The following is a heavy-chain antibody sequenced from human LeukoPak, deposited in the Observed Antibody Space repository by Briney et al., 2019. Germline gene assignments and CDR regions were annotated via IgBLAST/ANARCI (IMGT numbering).Heavy chain of an antibody. CDR1: GYTLTACD. CDR3: ARDEAPDYFDY. J-gene: IGHJ4*02. Sequence: ASVKVSCKASGYTLTACDINWVRQATGQGLEWMGWMNPNSGDTAYAQKFQGRVTMTRDTSISTAYMELSSLTSEDTAVYYCARDEAPDYFDYWGQGTLVTVSS. CDR2: MNPNSGDT. V-gene: IGHV1-8*01.